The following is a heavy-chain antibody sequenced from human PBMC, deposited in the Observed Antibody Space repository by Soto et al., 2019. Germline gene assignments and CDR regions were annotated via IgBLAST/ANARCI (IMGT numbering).Heavy chain of an antibody. D-gene: IGHD6-13*01. Sequence: QVQLVESGGGVVQPGRSLRLSCAASGFTFSSYGMHWVRQAPGTGLEWVAVISYDGSNKYYADSVKGRFTISRDNSKKTLYLQMNSLRAEDTAVYYCAKLYQRNLRSSWDFDYGMDVWGQGTTVTVSS. CDR1: GFTFSSYG. CDR2: ISYDGSNK. J-gene: IGHJ6*02. V-gene: IGHV3-30*18. CDR3: AKLYQRNLRSSWDFDYGMDV.